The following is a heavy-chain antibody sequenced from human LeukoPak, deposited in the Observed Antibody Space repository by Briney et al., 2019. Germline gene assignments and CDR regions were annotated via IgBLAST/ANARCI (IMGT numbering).Heavy chain of an antibody. Sequence: SETLSPTCTVSASSISSYYWSWIRQPPGKGLEWIGYIYYTGSTKYSPSLKSRVTISVDTSKNQFSLKLSSVTAADTAVYYCARDPGLYSSSSDWYFDLWGRGTLVTVSS. CDR2: IYYTGST. CDR1: ASSISSYY. J-gene: IGHJ2*01. D-gene: IGHD6-6*01. V-gene: IGHV4-59*01. CDR3: ARDPGLYSSSSDWYFDL.